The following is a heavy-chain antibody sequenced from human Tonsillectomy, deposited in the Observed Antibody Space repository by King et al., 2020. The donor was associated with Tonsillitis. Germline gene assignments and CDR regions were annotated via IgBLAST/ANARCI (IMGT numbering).Heavy chain of an antibody. Sequence: VQLVESGGGLVQPGGSLRLSCAASGFTFSSDAMSWVRQAPGKGLEWVSVIYSGGSSKYYADSVKGRYTISRDNFKNKLYLQMNSMRAEDTAVYYCAKTPGALTTSYDAFDIWGQGKMVTASS. J-gene: IGHJ3*02. V-gene: IGHV3-23*03. CDR3: AKTPGALTTSYDAFDI. CDR1: GFTFSSDA. CDR2: IYSGGSSK. D-gene: IGHD4-11*01.